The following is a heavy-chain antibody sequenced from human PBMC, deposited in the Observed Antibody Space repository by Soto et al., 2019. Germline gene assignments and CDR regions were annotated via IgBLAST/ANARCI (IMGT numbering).Heavy chain of an antibody. D-gene: IGHD3-9*01. V-gene: IGHV1-2*02. CDR1: GLTLSNYY. Sequence: GASVKVSCKTSGLTLSNYYFHWVRQAPGQGLEWVGRINVKNGLTKESQKFQGRVTLTRDTSTSTLFLELSGLRPDDTAVYYCARKTGSNWFDPWGQGTLVTVSS. CDR3: ARKTGSNWFDP. CDR2: INVKNGLT. J-gene: IGHJ5*02.